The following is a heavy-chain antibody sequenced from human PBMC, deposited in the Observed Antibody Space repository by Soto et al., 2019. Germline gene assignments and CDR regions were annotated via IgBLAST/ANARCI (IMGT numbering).Heavy chain of an antibody. J-gene: IGHJ5*02. Sequence: PSETLSLTCTVSGGSVSSGSHYWSWIRQPPGKGLEWIGNIYYSGSTKYNPSLKSRVTISVDRSRNHFSLNLRSVTTADTAVYYCATDTSYAFCSCYVGFHPWGQGTLVTVSS. CDR3: ATDTSYAFCSCYVGFHP. CDR2: IYYSGST. V-gene: IGHV4-61*03. D-gene: IGHD3-3*01. CDR1: GGSVSSGSHY.